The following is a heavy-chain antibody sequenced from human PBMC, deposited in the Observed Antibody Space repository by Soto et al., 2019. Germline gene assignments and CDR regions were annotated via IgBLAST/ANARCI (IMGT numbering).Heavy chain of an antibody. CDR3: ARDGADAARVYGMDV. J-gene: IGHJ6*02. V-gene: IGHV1-69*13. CDR2: IIPIFGTA. Sequence: SVKVSCKASGGTFSSYAISWVRQAPGQGLEWMGGIIPIFGTANYAQKFQGRVTITADESTSTAYMELSSLRSEDTAVYYCARDGADAARVYGMDVWGQGTTVTVSS. D-gene: IGHD1-26*01. CDR1: GGTFSSYA.